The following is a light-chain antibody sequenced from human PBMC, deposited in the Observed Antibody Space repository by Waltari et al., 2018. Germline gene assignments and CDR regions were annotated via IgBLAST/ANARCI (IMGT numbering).Light chain of an antibody. J-gene: IGKJ4*02. CDR2: DTS. CDR3: QQGSILPLT. V-gene: IGKV3-11*01. Sequence: VLTQSPATLPLSAGERATLSCRASQSVFNYLAWYQQKPGQAPRLLIYDTSKRATGIPARFSGSGSGTDFTLTISNLEAEDFALYYCQQGSILPLTFGGGTKVEIK. CDR1: QSVFNY.